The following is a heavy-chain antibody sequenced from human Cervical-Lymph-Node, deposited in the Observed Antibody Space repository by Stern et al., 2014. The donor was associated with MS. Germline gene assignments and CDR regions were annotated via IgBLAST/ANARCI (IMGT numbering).Heavy chain of an antibody. D-gene: IGHD6-19*01. J-gene: IGHJ6*02. Sequence: QVQLVQSGAEVKKPGSSVKVSCKASGGTFSSYAISWVRQAPGQGLEWMGGIIPIFGTANYAQKFQGRVTITADESTSTAYMELSSLRSEDTAVYYCARTPGGYSSGWYRNYYYGMDVWGQGTTVTVSS. V-gene: IGHV1-69*01. CDR3: ARTPGGYSSGWYRNYYYGMDV. CDR1: GGTFSSYA. CDR2: IIPIFGTA.